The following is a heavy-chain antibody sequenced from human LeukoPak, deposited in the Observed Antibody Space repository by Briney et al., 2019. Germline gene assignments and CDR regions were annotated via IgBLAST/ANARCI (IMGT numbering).Heavy chain of an antibody. D-gene: IGHD5-12*01. Sequence: GGSLRLSCAASGFTFSSYWMSWVRQASGKGLEWVANIKEDGSAKYYVDSVKGRFTISRDNAKNSLYLQMNNLSAEDTAVYYCVRDSPGYGAYDFDWGQGTLVTVSS. J-gene: IGHJ4*02. CDR2: IKEDGSAK. CDR1: GFTFSSYW. V-gene: IGHV3-7*01. CDR3: VRDSPGYGAYDFD.